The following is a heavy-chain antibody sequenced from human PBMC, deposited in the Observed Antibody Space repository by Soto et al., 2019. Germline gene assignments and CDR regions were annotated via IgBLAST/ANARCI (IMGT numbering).Heavy chain of an antibody. Sequence: ASVKVSCKASGYTFTSYGISWVRQAPGQGLEWMGWISAYNGNTNYAQKLQGRATMTTDTSTSTAYMELRSLRSDDTAVYYCARSVHPHDYDPGMHVWGQGTTVTVSS. V-gene: IGHV1-18*01. J-gene: IGHJ6*02. CDR2: ISAYNGNT. CDR3: ARSVHPHDYDPGMHV. CDR1: GYTFTSYG.